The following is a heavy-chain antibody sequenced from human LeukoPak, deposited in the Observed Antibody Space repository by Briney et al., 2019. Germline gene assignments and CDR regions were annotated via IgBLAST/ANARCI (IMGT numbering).Heavy chain of an antibody. D-gene: IGHD2-21*02. CDR2: IYYSGNT. J-gene: IGHJ4*02. Sequence: SETLSLTCTVSSGSISSYYWSWIRQPPGKGLEWIGYIYYSGNTNYNPSLKSRVTMSVDTSKNQFSLKLSSVTAADTAVYYCARDQGDILDYWGQGTLVAVSS. V-gene: IGHV4-59*01. CDR1: SGSISSYY. CDR3: ARDQGDILDY.